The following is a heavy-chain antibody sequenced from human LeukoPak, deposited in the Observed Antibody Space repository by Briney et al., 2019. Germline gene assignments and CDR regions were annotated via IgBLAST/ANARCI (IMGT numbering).Heavy chain of an antibody. CDR2: IKEDGSEK. D-gene: IGHD1-26*01. CDR3: ARGSTEWRGGDY. J-gene: IGHJ4*02. CDR1: GFTFSSYW. V-gene: IGHV3-7*04. Sequence: GGSLRLSCSASGFTFSSYWMTWVRQAPGRGPEWVADIKEDGSEKNYVDSVKGRFTISRDNAKNSLYLQMNSLRADDTAVYYCARGSTEWRGGDYWGQGTLVTVSS.